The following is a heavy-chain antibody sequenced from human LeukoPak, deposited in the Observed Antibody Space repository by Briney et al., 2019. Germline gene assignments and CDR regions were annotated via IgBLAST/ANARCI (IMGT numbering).Heavy chain of an antibody. V-gene: IGHV3-72*01. CDR2: IRSKANRYST. CDR3: ARGGPYSTSNY. Sequence: GGSLRLSCAASGFTSSDHYMDWVRRAPGKGLEWVGRIRSKANRYSTEYAAPVKGRFTILRDDSKNSVYLQMSSLKTEDSAVYYCARGGPYSTSNYWGQGTLVTVSS. CDR1: GFTSSDHY. J-gene: IGHJ4*02. D-gene: IGHD6-13*01.